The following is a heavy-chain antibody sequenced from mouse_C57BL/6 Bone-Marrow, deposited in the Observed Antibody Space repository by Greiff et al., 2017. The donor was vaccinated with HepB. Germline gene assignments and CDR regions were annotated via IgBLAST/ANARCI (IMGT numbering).Heavy chain of an antibody. CDR2: IYPGSGST. J-gene: IGHJ2*01. CDR1: GYTFTSYW. CDR3: ARQTLGVVSYFDY. Sequence: QVQLQQPGAELVKPGASVTMSCKASGYTFTSYWITWVKQRPGQGLEWIGDIYPGSGSTNYNEKFKSKATLTVDTSSSTAYMQLSSLTSEDSAVYYCARQTLGVVSYFDYWGQGTTLTVSS. D-gene: IGHD1-1*01. V-gene: IGHV1-55*01.